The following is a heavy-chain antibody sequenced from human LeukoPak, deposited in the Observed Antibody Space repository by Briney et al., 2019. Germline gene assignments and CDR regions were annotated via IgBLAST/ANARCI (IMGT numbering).Heavy chain of an antibody. D-gene: IGHD3-22*01. J-gene: IGHJ4*02. CDR1: GGSISSSSYY. Sequence: PSETLSLTCTVSGGSISSSSYYWGWIRQPPGKGLEWIGSIYYSGSTYYNPSLKSRVTISVDTSKNQFSLKLSSVTAADTAVYYCASSPSYYYDSSGYYSWSYFDYWGQGTLVTVSS. CDR2: IYYSGST. CDR3: ASSPSYYYDSSGYYSWSYFDY. V-gene: IGHV4-39*07.